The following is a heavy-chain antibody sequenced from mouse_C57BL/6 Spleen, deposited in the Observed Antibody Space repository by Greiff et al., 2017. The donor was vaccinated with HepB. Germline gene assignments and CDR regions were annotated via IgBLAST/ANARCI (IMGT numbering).Heavy chain of an antibody. V-gene: IGHV14-4*01. D-gene: IGHD2-2*01. J-gene: IGHJ2*01. CDR2: IDPENGDT. CDR1: GFNIKDDY. CDR3: TTSGYQYYFDY. Sequence: EVQLQQSGAELVRPGASVKLSCTASGFNIKDDYMHWVKQRPEQGLEWIGWIDPENGDTEYASKFQGKATITADTSSNTAYLQLSSLTSEDTAVYYCTTSGYQYYFDYWGQGTTLTVSS.